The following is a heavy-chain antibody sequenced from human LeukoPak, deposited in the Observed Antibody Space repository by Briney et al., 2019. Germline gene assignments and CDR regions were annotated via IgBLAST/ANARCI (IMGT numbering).Heavy chain of an antibody. J-gene: IGHJ3*02. Sequence: GGSLRLSCAASGFTFSSYSINWVRQAPGKGLEWVSGISGGGGSTYNADSVKGRFTISRDNSKNTLYLQMNSLRAEDTAVYYCAKVLGYCTSTSCYMAAFDIWGQGTMVTVSS. CDR1: GFTFSSYS. CDR3: AKVLGYCTSTSCYMAAFDI. D-gene: IGHD2-2*02. V-gene: IGHV3-23*01. CDR2: ISGGGGST.